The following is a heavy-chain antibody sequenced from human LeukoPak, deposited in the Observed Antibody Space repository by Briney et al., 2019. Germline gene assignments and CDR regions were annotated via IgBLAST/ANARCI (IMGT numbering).Heavy chain of an antibody. CDR2: IKPDGSDK. CDR3: ARNKLSYGDFTTNWFDP. Sequence: PGGSLRLSCAASGFTFSASWMAWVRQTPGKGLEWLANIKPDGSDKYYVDSVNGRFTISRDNAKNSLYLQMNSLRVEDTAVYYCARNKLSYGDFTTNWFDPWGQGTLVTVSS. D-gene: IGHD4-17*01. V-gene: IGHV3-7*01. CDR1: GFTFSASW. J-gene: IGHJ5*02.